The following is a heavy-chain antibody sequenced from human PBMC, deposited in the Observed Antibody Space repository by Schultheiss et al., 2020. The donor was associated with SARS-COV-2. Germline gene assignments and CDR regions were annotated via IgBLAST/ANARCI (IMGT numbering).Heavy chain of an antibody. V-gene: IGHV3-7*04. CDR3: AREGIAVAGWDYYYYYGMDV. CDR2: IKRDGSTS. Sequence: GGSLRLSCAASGFTFSSYAMHWVRQAPGKGLEWVARIKRDGSTSYYVDSVKGRFTISRDNAKNALYLQMNSLRVEDTAVYYCAREGIAVAGWDYYYYYGMDVWGQGTTVTVSS. J-gene: IGHJ6*02. D-gene: IGHD6-19*01. CDR1: GFTFSSYA.